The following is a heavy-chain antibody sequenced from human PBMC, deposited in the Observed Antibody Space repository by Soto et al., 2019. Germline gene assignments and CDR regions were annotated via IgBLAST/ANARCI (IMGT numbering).Heavy chain of an antibody. CDR2: ISSSGTS. D-gene: IGHD1-26*01. Sequence: QVQLQESGPGLVKRSETLSLTCTVSGVSVNSDEDYWSWIRLSPGKGLEWIGYISSSGTSGYNPSLKNRLSMSVDRSKNQFTLRLTSVTAADTAVYFCATESGSTFGYFDSWGQGTEVTVSS. J-gene: IGHJ4*03. V-gene: IGHV4-30-4*01. CDR3: ATESGSTFGYFDS. CDR1: GVSVNSDEDY.